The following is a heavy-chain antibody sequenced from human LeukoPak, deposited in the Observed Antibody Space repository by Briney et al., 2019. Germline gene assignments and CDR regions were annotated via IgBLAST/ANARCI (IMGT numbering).Heavy chain of an antibody. Sequence: GGSLRLSCAASGFTFSSYSMNWVRQAPGKGLEWVSSISSSSSYIYYADSVKGRFTISRDNSKNTLYLQMNSLRAEDTAVYYCARGDYGPDGDYWGQGTLVTVSS. J-gene: IGHJ4*02. CDR1: GFTFSSYS. CDR3: ARGDYGPDGDY. V-gene: IGHV3-21*04. CDR2: ISSSSSYI. D-gene: IGHD4-17*01.